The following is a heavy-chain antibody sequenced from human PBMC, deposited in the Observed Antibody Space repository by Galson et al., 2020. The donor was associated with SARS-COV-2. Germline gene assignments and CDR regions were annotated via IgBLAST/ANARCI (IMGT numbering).Heavy chain of an antibody. D-gene: IGHD3-22*01. CDR2: VYPSGTT. CDR1: GYSVSTTNY. CDR3: ARQGVNMIVLVTVPGWYFDL. Sequence: SETLSLTCTVSGYSVSTTNYWGWVRQPPGRGLEWIGRVYPSGTTYYNPSLQSRVTISVDTSKDQFSLRLDSVTAADTALYDCARQGVNMIVLVTVPGWYFDLWGRGTLVTVSS. V-gene: IGHV4-38-2*02. J-gene: IGHJ2*01.